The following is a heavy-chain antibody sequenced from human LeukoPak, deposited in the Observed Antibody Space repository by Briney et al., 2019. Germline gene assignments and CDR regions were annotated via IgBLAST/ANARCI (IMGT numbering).Heavy chain of an antibody. D-gene: IGHD5-24*01. CDR3: ARGGFGVEMATTLDY. Sequence: PSETLSLTCTVSGGSISSYYWSWIRQPPGKGLEWIGYIYYSGSTNYNPSLKSRVTISVDTSKNQFSLKLSSVTAADTAVYYCARGGFGVEMATTLDYWGQGTLVTVSS. V-gene: IGHV4-59*01. J-gene: IGHJ4*02. CDR1: GGSISSYY. CDR2: IYYSGST.